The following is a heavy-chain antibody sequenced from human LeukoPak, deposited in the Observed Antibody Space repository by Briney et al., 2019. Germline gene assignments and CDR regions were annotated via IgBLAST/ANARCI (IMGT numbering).Heavy chain of an antibody. CDR2: ISGNGGVI. J-gene: IGHJ5*02. CDR3: AGLSGGFYDTNDYA. CDR1: GFTFSDNY. Sequence: GGSLRLSCAASGFTFSDNYMTWVRQAPGKGLEWLSYISGNGGVIQYADSVKGRFTISRDNAKNSLYLQMNILRVEDTAVYYCAGLSGGFYDTNDYAWGQGTLVTVSS. V-gene: IGHV3-11*04. D-gene: IGHD3-22*01.